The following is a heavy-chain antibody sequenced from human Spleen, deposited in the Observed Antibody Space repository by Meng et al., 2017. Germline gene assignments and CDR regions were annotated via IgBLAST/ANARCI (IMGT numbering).Heavy chain of an antibody. J-gene: IGHJ3*02. V-gene: IGHV1-2*02. CDR3: ARGYYYDSSGYFSDRDDAFDI. CDR1: GYTFTGYY. Sequence: ASVKVSCKASGYTFTGYYMHWVRQAPGQGLEWMGWINPNSGGTNYAQKFQGRVTMTRDTSISTAYMELSRLRSDDTAVYYCARGYYYDSSGYFSDRDDAFDIWGQGTMVTVSS. CDR2: INPNSGGT. D-gene: IGHD3-22*01.